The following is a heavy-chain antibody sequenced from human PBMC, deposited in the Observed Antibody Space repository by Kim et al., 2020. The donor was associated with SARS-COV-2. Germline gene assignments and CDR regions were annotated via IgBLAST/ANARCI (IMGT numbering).Heavy chain of an antibody. D-gene: IGHD1-1*01. CDR3: ARGPWPGNSYYWYFDL. V-gene: IGHV1-2*02. Sequence: KFQGRVTMTRDTSISTAYMELSSLRSDDTAVYYCARGPWPGNSYYWYFDLWGRGTLVTVSS. J-gene: IGHJ2*01.